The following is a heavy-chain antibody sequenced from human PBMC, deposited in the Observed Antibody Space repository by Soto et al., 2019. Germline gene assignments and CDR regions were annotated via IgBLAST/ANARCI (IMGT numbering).Heavy chain of an antibody. V-gene: IGHV1-18*01. CDR1: GYNLRNFG. D-gene: IGHD5-18*01. CDR3: AREGYSSGFDPFDF. Sequence: ASVKVSCKASGYNLRNFGITWVRQASGLGLEWLGWISGYNGRTSSARNFRDRVVLTTDTATNTAYMELRSLTSDDTAIYYCAREGYSSGFDPFDFWGQGTKVTVSS. CDR2: ISGYNGRT. J-gene: IGHJ3*01.